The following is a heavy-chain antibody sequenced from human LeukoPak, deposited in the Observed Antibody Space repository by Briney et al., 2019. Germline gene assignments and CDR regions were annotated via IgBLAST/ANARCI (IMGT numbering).Heavy chain of an antibody. Sequence: ASETLSLTCTVSGGSISSSSYYWGWIRQPPGKGLEWIGSIYYSGSTYYNPSLKSRVTISVDTSKNQFSLKLSSVTAADTAVYYCARHLQYSYYYYMDVWGKGTTVTVSS. D-gene: IGHD1-1*01. J-gene: IGHJ6*03. CDR3: ARHLQYSYYYYMDV. CDR1: GGSISSSSYY. V-gene: IGHV4-39*01. CDR2: IYYSGST.